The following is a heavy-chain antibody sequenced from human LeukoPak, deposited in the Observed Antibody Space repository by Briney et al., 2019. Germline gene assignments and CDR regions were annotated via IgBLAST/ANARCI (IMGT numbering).Heavy chain of an antibody. CDR1: GYTFTSYD. J-gene: IGHJ6*02. CDR3: ARGKRILLWFGESSYGMDV. D-gene: IGHD3-10*01. CDR2: MNPNSGNT. Sequence: PGASVKVSCKASGYTFTSYDINWVRQATGQGLEWMGWMNPNSGNTGYAQKFQGRVTMTRNTSISTAYMELSSLRSEDTAVYYCARGKRILLWFGESSYGMDVWGQGTTVTVSS. V-gene: IGHV1-8*01.